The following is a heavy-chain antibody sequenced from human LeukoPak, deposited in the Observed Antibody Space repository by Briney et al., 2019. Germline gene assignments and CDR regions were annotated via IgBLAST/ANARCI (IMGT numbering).Heavy chain of an antibody. CDR1: GGSVSSGAYY. V-gene: IGHV4-61*08. D-gene: IGHD2-15*01. CDR3: ARNFKAANDAFDI. Sequence: NPSETLSLTCTVSGGSVSSGAYYWSWIRQPPGKGLEWIGYIYYSGSTNYNPSLKSRVTISVDTSKNQFSLKLSSVTAADTAVYYCARNFKAANDAFDIWGQGTMVTVSS. CDR2: IYYSGST. J-gene: IGHJ3*02.